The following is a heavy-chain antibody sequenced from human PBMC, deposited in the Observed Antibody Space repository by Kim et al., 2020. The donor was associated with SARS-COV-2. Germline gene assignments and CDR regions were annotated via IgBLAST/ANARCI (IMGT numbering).Heavy chain of an antibody. CDR3: ARISLVSGCYYNTRYYGM. V-gene: IGHV4-34*01. CDR2: INHSGST. Sequence: SETLSLTCAVYGGSFSGYYWSWIRQPPGKGLEWIGEINHSGSTNYNPSLKSRLTISVNTSKNQFSLKLSSVTAADTAVYYCARISLVSGCYYNTRYYGM. J-gene: IGHJ6*01. D-gene: IGHD3-10*01. CDR1: GGSFSGYY.